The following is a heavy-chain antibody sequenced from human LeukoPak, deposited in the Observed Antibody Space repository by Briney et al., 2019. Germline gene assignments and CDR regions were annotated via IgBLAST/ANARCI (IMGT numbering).Heavy chain of an antibody. V-gene: IGHV4-30-2*01. CDR1: GGSISSGGYS. CDR2: IYHSGST. D-gene: IGHD3-22*01. J-gene: IGHJ4*02. CDR3: ARGFYDSSGSYFDY. Sequence: PSETLSLTCAVSGGSISSGGYSWSWIRQPPGKGLEWIGYIYHSGSTYYNPSLKSRVTISVDRSKNQFSLKLSSVTAADTAVYYCARGFYDSSGSYFDYWGQGTLVTVSS.